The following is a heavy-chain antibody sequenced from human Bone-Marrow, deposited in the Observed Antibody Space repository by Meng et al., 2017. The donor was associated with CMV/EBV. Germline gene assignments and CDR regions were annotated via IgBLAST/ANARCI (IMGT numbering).Heavy chain of an antibody. CDR2: IKQDGSEK. CDR3: ARTFDY. Sequence: GESLKISCAASGFTFSSYSMNWVRQAPGKGLEWVANIKQDGSEKYYVDSVKGRFTISRDNAKNSLYLQMNSQRAEDTAVYYCARTFDYWGQGTLVTVSS. J-gene: IGHJ4*02. CDR1: GFTFSSYS. V-gene: IGHV3-7*01.